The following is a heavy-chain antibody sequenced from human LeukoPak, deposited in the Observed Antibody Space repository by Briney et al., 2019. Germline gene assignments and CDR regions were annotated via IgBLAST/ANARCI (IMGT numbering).Heavy chain of an antibody. D-gene: IGHD4-17*01. V-gene: IGHV3-13*01. Sequence: GGSLRLSCVASGFTFSSYDMHWVRQGTGKGLEWVSAIGVRGDTYYPGSVKGRFTISRENAKNSLYLQMNSLRAGDMAVYYCARGIYGDFSRMDVWGQGTTVTVSS. J-gene: IGHJ6*02. CDR2: IGVRGDT. CDR1: GFTFSSYD. CDR3: ARGIYGDFSRMDV.